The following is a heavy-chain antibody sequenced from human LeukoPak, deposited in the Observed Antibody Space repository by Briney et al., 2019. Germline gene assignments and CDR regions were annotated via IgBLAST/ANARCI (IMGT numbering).Heavy chain of an antibody. J-gene: IGHJ4*02. D-gene: IGHD3-10*01. V-gene: IGHV3-20*01. CDR2: INWNGGST. CDR1: GFTFDDYG. CDR3: ARGGFGEPLPHFDY. Sequence: RPGGSLRLSCAASGFTFDDYGMSWVRQAPGKGLEWVSGINWNGGSTGYADSVKGRFTISRDNAKNSLYLQMNSLRAEDTALYHRARGGFGEPLPHFDYWGQGTLVTVSS.